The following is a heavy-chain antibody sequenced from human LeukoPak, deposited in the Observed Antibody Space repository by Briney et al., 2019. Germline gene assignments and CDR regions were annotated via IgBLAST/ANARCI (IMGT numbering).Heavy chain of an antibody. V-gene: IGHV3-7*01. CDR3: VSDRCSYCGSTNCYGCGWFDP. CDR2: IKQDGSET. J-gene: IGHJ5*02. CDR1: GFTFSNYW. D-gene: IGHD2-2*01. Sequence: QPGGSLRLPCVVSGFTFSNYWMTWVRQAPGKGLQWVASIKQDGSETYYVDSVEGRFTISRDNTKNSVYLQMDGLRAEDTAVYFCVSDRCSYCGSTNCYGCGWFDPWGQGTLVTVSS.